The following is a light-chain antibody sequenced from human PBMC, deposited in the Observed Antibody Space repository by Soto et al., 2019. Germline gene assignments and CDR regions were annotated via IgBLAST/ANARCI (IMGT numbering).Light chain of an antibody. CDR2: GAS. Sequence: MTQSPATLSMSPGERATLSCRASQSVSINLAWYQQKPGQAPRVLIYGASTRATGIPARFSGSGSGTEFTLTISSLQSEDFAVYYCQQYNNWPSWTFGQGTKVDIK. J-gene: IGKJ1*01. V-gene: IGKV3-15*01. CDR3: QQYNNWPSWT. CDR1: QSVSIN.